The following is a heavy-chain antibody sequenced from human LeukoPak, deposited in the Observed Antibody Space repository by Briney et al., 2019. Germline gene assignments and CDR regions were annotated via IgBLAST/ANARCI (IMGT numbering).Heavy chain of an antibody. V-gene: IGHV3-30-3*01. J-gene: IGHJ4*02. CDR3: ARTTTPHYYGSRSYALGY. CDR1: GFTFSTYA. D-gene: IGHD3-10*01. CDR2: ISYDGSNK. Sequence: PGRSLRLSCAASGFTFSTYAMHWVRQGPGKGLEWVAVISYDGSNKYYADSVKGRFTISRDNSKNTLYLQMSSLSAEDTAVYYCARTTTPHYYGSRSYALGYWGQGTLVTVPS.